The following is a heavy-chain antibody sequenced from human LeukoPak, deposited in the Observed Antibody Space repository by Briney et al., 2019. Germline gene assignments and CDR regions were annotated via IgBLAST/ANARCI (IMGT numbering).Heavy chain of an antibody. CDR3: ASQIAVAGTGALKNDY. J-gene: IGHJ4*02. Sequence: PGGSLRLSCAASGFTFSSYAMSWVRQAPGKGLEWVSAISGSGGSTYYADSVKGRFTISRDNSKNTLYLQMNSLRAEDTAVYYCASQIAVAGTGALKNDYWGQGTLVTVSS. V-gene: IGHV3-23*01. CDR1: GFTFSSYA. CDR2: ISGSGGST. D-gene: IGHD6-19*01.